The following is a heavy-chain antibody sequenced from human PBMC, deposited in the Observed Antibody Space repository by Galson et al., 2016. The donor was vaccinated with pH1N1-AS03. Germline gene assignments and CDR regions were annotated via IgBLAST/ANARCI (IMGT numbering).Heavy chain of an antibody. V-gene: IGHV1-18*04. CDR2: ISPQNGNT. J-gene: IGHJ5*02. CDR3: ARAAPFDP. CDR1: GYTFSNFG. Sequence: SVKVSCKASGYTFSNFGMSWVRQAPGQGLEWMGWISPQNGNTQYAQRLEGRVTMTTDTSTSTAYMELWSLTSDDTAVYYCARAAPFDPWGQGTLVIVSS. D-gene: IGHD2-15*01.